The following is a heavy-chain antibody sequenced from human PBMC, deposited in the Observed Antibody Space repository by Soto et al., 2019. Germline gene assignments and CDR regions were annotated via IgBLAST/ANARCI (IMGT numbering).Heavy chain of an antibody. CDR3: AKAFSPSGGALDI. V-gene: IGHV3-9*01. CDR1: GFTFDDYA. Sequence: EVQLVESGGGWVQPGRSLRLSCAASGFTFDDYAMHWVRQAPGKGLEWVSGINWNSGSIGYADSVKGRFTISSDNAKKSMYLQMSSVRAEEPALYYCAKAFSPSGGALDIWGQGTMVTVSS. D-gene: IGHD3-10*01. J-gene: IGHJ3*02. CDR2: INWNSGSI.